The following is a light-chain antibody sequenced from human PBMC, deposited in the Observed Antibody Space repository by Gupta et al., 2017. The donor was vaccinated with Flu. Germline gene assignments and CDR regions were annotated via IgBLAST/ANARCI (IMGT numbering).Light chain of an antibody. V-gene: IGLV1-51*01. Sequence: NIGNNSVSWYQQLPGTAPKLLIYDNDKRPSAISDRFSGSRSGTSATLGITGVQTGDEAHYYCGAWNSGLTPPSLFGQGTMVTVL. CDR1: NIGNNS. CDR3: GAWNSGLTPPSL. CDR2: DND. J-gene: IGLJ3*02.